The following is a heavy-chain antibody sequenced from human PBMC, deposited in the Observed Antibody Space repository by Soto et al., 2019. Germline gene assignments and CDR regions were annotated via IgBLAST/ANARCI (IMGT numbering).Heavy chain of an antibody. CDR2: INTSGGST. Sequence: EVQLLESGGGLVQPGGSLRLSCAASGFTFSSYAMSWVRQAPGKGLEWVSTINTSGGSTYYADSVRGRFTISRDNSKNTLYLQMNSLRAEDTAVYYCAKDGLGAYSYGSYYFDYWGRGTLVTVSS. V-gene: IGHV3-23*01. CDR1: GFTFSSYA. D-gene: IGHD5-18*01. J-gene: IGHJ4*02. CDR3: AKDGLGAYSYGSYYFDY.